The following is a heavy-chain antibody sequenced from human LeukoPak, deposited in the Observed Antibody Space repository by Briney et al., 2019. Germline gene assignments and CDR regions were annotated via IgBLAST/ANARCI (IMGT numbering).Heavy chain of an antibody. CDR3: ARVNHAYSNVEEGLYFDY. J-gene: IGHJ4*02. CDR2: IYDTGST. CDR1: GGSISSGGYY. V-gene: IGHV4-30-2*01. Sequence: SQTLSLTCIVSGGSISSGGYYWSWIRQPPGKGLEWIGYIYDTGSTYYNPSLKSRVTISADRSKNQFSLKLTSVAAADTAVYYCARVNHAYSNVEEGLYFDYWGQGTLVTVSS. D-gene: IGHD4-11*01.